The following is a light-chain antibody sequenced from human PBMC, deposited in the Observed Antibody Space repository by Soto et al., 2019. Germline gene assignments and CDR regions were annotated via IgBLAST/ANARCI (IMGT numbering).Light chain of an antibody. V-gene: IGLV2-14*01. Sequence: QSVLTQPASVSGSPGQSLTISCTGSSSDVGAYNYVSWYQQHPGKAPKLMIYEVDNRPSGVSNRFSGSKSGNTASLTISGLQSEDEADYYCAAWDDSLNGFYVFGTGTKVTVL. CDR2: EVD. CDR3: AAWDDSLNGFYV. J-gene: IGLJ1*01. CDR1: SSDVGAYNY.